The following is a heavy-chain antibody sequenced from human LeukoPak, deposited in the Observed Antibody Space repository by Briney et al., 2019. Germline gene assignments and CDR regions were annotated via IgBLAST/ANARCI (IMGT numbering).Heavy chain of an antibody. CDR1: GGSISSYY. Sequence: SETLSLTCTVSGGSISSYYWSWIRQPPGKGLEWIGYIYYSGSTIYNPSLKSRLTISVDTSKNQFSLKLSSVTAADTALYYCARTTGHLLRMDVWGQGTTVTVSS. CDR3: ARTTGHLLRMDV. V-gene: IGHV4-59*08. CDR2: IYYSGST. J-gene: IGHJ6*02. D-gene: IGHD4-11*01.